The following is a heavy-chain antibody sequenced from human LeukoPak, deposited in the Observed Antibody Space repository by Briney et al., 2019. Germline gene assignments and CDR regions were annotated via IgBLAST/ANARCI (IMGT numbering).Heavy chain of an antibody. D-gene: IGHD6-13*01. CDR1: GGSISSGGYY. CDR2: IYYSGST. Sequence: SQTLSLTCTVSGGSISSGGYYWSWIRQHPGKGLEWIGYIYYSGSTYYNPSLKSRVTISVDTSKNQFSLKLSSATAADTAVYYCARVGLAAAVFDPWGQGTLVTVSS. J-gene: IGHJ5*02. CDR3: ARVGLAAAVFDP. V-gene: IGHV4-31*03.